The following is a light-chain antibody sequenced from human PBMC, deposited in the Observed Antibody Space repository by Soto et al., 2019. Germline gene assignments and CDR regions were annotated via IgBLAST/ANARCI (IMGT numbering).Light chain of an antibody. J-gene: IGLJ1*01. CDR2: DVS. Sequence: QSALTQPASVSGSPLQSITISCTGTSSDVGGYNYVSWYQQHPGKAPKLMIYDVSNRPSGVSNRFSGSKSGNTASLTISGLQAEDEADYYCSSYTSSSTFYVFGTGTKVTVL. CDR1: SSDVGGYNY. V-gene: IGLV2-14*01. CDR3: SSYTSSSTFYV.